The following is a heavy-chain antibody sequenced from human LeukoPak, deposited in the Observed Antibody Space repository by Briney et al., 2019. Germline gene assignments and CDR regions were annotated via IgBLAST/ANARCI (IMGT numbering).Heavy chain of an antibody. Sequence: GASVKVSCKASGYTFTDYYMHWVRQAPGLGLEWMGWINPTSAGTNYTQNFRGRVTMTRDTSMSTAFMELSRLSSDDTAVYYCASAYCSGGDCYSFDYWGQGTLVTVSS. CDR1: GYTFTDYY. CDR2: INPTSAGT. CDR3: ASAYCSGGDCYSFDY. J-gene: IGHJ4*02. V-gene: IGHV1-2*02. D-gene: IGHD2-15*01.